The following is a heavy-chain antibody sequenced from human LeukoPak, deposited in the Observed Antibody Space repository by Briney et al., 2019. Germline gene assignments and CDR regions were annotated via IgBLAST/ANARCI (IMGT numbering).Heavy chain of an antibody. V-gene: IGHV4-39*07. D-gene: IGHD3-16*01. J-gene: IGHJ6*03. Sequence: PSETLSLTCTVSGGSISSSNYYWGWIRQPPGTGLEWIGSISHSGSTYYNPSLKSRVTMSVDTSKNQFSLKLSSVTAADTAVYYCARAYEWGPPNYYMDVWGKGTTVTISS. CDR2: ISHSGST. CDR3: ARAYEWGPPNYYMDV. CDR1: GGSISSSNYY.